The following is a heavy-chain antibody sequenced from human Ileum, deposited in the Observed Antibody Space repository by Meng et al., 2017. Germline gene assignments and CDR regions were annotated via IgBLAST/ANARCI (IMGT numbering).Heavy chain of an antibody. J-gene: IGHJ4*02. Sequence: GGSLRLSCAASGFTFSSYAMHWVRQAPGKGLEWVAVISYDGSNKYYADSVKGRFTISRDNSKNTLYLQMNSLRAEDTAVYYCARAQWIVVVITTLDYWGQGTLVTVSS. D-gene: IGHD3-22*01. CDR3: ARAQWIVVVITTLDY. V-gene: IGHV3-30*01. CDR1: GFTFSSYA. CDR2: ISYDGSNK.